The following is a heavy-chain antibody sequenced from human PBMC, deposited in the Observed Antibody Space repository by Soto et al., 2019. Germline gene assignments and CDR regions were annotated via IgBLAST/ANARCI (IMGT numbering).Heavy chain of an antibody. V-gene: IGHV4-61*08. Sequence: ASETLSLTCSVSGAPVSSGGYYWTWIRQPPGKGLEWIGYIYYTGSTTYNPSLKSRVTISADTSKNQFSLKLTSVTAADTAIYYCARAGRYTSSYWGQGTLVTVSS. CDR1: GAPVSSGGYY. CDR2: IYYTGST. D-gene: IGHD6-6*01. J-gene: IGHJ4*02. CDR3: ARAGRYTSSY.